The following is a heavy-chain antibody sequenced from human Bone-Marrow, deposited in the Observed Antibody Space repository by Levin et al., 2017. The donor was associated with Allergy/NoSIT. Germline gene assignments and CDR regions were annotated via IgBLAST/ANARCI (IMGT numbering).Heavy chain of an antibody. J-gene: IGHJ4*02. D-gene: IGHD2-15*01. V-gene: IGHV3-23*01. CDR2: ISASSGST. CDR3: AKSLVSAALSGGGVDY. CDR1: GFTFSSRA. Sequence: QAGGSLRLSCAASGFTFSSRAMSWVRQAPGKGLEWVSAISASSGSTYYADSVKGRFTVSRDISKNTLYLQMNSLRAEDTAVYYCAKSLVSAALSGGGVDYWGQGTLVTVSS.